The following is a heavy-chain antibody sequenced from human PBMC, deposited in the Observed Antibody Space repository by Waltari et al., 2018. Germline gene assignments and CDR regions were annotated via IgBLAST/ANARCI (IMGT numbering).Heavy chain of an antibody. CDR1: GYIFTHYW. D-gene: IGHD3-10*01. J-gene: IGHJ6*02. Sequence: EVQLVQSGAEVKKPGESLRISCQGSGYIFTHYWIGWVRQMPGKGLEWMGVIDPGDFDTSSRPSFQGQFTISADKSINTAYLQWSSLKASDTAMYYCARLPYYYGSGSYYSDYGMDVWCQGTTVTVSS. V-gene: IGHV5-51*01. CDR3: ARLPYYYGSGSYYSDYGMDV. CDR2: IDPGDFDT.